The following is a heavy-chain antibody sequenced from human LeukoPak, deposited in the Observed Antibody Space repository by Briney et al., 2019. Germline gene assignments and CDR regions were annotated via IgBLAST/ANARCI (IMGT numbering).Heavy chain of an antibody. CDR2: IYHSGST. V-gene: IGHV4-38-2*02. CDR3: ARDGPLRNFDY. Sequence: SETLSLTCAVSGYSISSGYYWGWIRQPPGKGLEWIGSIYHSGSTYYNPSLKGRVTITVNTSKNQFSLKPGDVAAADTAVYYCARDGPLRNFDYWGQGTLVTVSS. J-gene: IGHJ4*02. CDR1: GYSISSGYY.